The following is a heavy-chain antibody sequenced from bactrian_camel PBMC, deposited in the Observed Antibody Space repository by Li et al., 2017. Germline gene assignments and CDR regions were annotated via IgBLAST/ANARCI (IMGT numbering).Heavy chain of an antibody. Sequence: QVQLVESGGGSVQAGGSLKVSCTASGYTGDIKCIGWFRQAEDKTREGVAAISPGTGRRWYGDSVKGRFTISQDNAKNTVYLQMNSLKPEDTAMYYCAARGPYCYTKISVRDFTYWGQGTQVTVS. CDR1: GYTGDIKC. V-gene: IGHV3S28*01. D-gene: IGHD2*01. CDR3: AARGPYCYTKISVRDFTY. J-gene: IGHJ6*01. CDR2: ISPGTGRR.